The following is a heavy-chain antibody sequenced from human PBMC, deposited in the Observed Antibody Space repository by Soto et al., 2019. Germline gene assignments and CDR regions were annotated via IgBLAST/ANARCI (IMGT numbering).Heavy chain of an antibody. D-gene: IGHD3-10*01. CDR2: ISRSGSVI. CDR3: ASDSNSVDLGY. Sequence: QVQLVESGGGLVKPGGSLRLSCAASGNFSDYYMSWIRQAPGKGLEWVSYISRSGSVIYYAASVKGRFTISRDDAKSSLYLQMNSLRADDTAVYYCASDSNSVDLGYWGQGTLVTVSS. V-gene: IGHV3-11*01. J-gene: IGHJ4*02. CDR1: GNFSDYY.